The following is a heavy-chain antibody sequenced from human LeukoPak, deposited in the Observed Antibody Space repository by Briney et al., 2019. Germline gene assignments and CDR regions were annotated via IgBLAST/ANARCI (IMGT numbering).Heavy chain of an antibody. D-gene: IGHD4-11*01. CDR1: GGSISSSNYY. J-gene: IGHJ4*02. CDR3: ARDDYLDFIDY. Sequence: SETLSLTCTVSGGSISSSNYYWGWTRQPPGKGLEWIGSIYYSGSTFYNPSLKSRVTISVDTSKNQFSLKLSSVTAADTAVYYCARDDYLDFIDYWGQGTLVTVSS. V-gene: IGHV4-39*07. CDR2: IYYSGST.